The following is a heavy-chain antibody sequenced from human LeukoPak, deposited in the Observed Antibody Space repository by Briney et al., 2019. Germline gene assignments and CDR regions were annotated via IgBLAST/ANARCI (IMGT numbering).Heavy chain of an antibody. CDR2: ISGSGGST. Sequence: GGSLRLSCAASGFTFSSYAMSWVRQAPGKGLEWVSAISGSGGSTYYADSVKGRSTISRDNSKNTLYLQMNSLRAEDTAVYYCANIDSSVYYPDYWGQGPLVTVSS. V-gene: IGHV3-23*01. J-gene: IGHJ4*02. CDR1: GFTFSSYA. CDR3: ANIDSSVYYPDY. D-gene: IGHD3-22*01.